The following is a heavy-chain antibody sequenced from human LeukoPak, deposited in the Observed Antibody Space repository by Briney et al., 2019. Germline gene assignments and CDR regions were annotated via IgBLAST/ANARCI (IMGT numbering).Heavy chain of an antibody. J-gene: IGHJ4*02. Sequence: GESLKISCRGSGYSFTTYWIGWVRQMPGKGLEWMGIIYPGDSDTRYSPSFQGQVTMSADKSINTAYLQWSSLKASDTAMYYCARRQGCSTTSCPPDSWGQGTLVTVSS. CDR3: ARRQGCSTTSCPPDS. CDR2: IYPGDSDT. V-gene: IGHV5-51*01. D-gene: IGHD2-2*01. CDR1: GYSFTTYW.